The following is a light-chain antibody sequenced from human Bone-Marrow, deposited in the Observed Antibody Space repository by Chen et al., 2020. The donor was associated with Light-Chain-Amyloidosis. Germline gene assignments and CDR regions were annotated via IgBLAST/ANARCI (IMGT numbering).Light chain of an antibody. CDR1: SGSIATNY. CDR3: QSYQGSSQGV. CDR2: EDD. J-gene: IGLJ3*02. Sequence: NFLLTQPHSVLESQGKTVIISCTRSSGSIATNYVQWYQQRPSSSPTTVVYEDDQRPSGVPDRFSGSIDRSSNSASLTSSGLKTEDEADYYCQSYQGSSQGVFGGGTKLTVL. V-gene: IGLV6-57*01.